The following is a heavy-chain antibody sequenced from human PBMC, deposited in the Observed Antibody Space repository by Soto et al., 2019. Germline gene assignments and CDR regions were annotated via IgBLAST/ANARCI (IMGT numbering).Heavy chain of an antibody. D-gene: IGHD1-26*01. Sequence: PSETLSLTCTVSGGSISSYYWSWIRQPPGKGLEWIGYIYYSGSTNYNPSLKSRVTISVDTSKNQFSLKLSSVTAADTAVYYCARAGGSYPGFDYWGQGTLVTVSS. CDR3: ARAGGSYPGFDY. CDR2: IYYSGST. V-gene: IGHV4-59*01. J-gene: IGHJ4*02. CDR1: GGSISSYY.